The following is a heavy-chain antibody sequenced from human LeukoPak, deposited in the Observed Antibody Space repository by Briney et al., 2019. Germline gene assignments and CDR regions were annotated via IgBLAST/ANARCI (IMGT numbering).Heavy chain of an antibody. CDR1: GGSISSGSYY. J-gene: IGHJ3*02. CDR2: IYTSGST. Sequence: SETLSLTCTVSGGSISSGSYYWSWIRQPAGKGLEWIGRIYTSGSTNYNPSLKSRVTISVDTSKNQFSLKLSSVTAADTAVYYCATPTAGYDPDPGAFDIWGQGTMVTVSS. V-gene: IGHV4-61*02. CDR3: ATPTAGYDPDPGAFDI. D-gene: IGHD1-14*01.